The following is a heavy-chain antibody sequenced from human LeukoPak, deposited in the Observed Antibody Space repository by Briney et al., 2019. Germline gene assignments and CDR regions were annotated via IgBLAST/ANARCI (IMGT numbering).Heavy chain of an antibody. J-gene: IGHJ4*02. CDR1: GDSVSINSAA. Sequence: SQTLSLTCAISGDSVSINSAAWNSIRPSPSGGLEWLGRTYYRSKWYNDYAVTVKSRISINPDTSKNQFSLPLNSVTPEDAAVYYCASNEWFGGTFDYWGQGTLVTVSS. V-gene: IGHV6-1*01. D-gene: IGHD3-10*01. CDR2: TYYRSKWYN. CDR3: ASNEWFGGTFDY.